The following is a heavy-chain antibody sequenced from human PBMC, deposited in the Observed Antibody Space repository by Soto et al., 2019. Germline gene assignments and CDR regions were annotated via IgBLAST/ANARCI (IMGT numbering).Heavy chain of an antibody. CDR2: IYPGDSDT. Sequence: PGESLKISCKGSGYSFTSYWIGWVRQMPGKGLEWMGIIYPGDSDTRYSPSFQGQVTISADNSKNTLYLQMNSLRAEDTAVYYCAKVRVQLQRGDYYGMDVWGQGTTVTVSS. D-gene: IGHD5-18*01. CDR3: AKVRVQLQRGDYYGMDV. CDR1: GYSFTSYW. J-gene: IGHJ6*02. V-gene: IGHV5-51*01.